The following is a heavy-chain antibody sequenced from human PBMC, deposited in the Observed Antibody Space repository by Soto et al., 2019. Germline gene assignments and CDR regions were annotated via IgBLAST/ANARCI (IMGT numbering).Heavy chain of an antibody. CDR2: ITAATGTT. Sequence: PWWSLRLSCSASVFTFGSYGITWFRQAPGKGLECVSGITAATGTTYYADSVKGRFTISRDLSTNTLFLQMNSLRAADSAVYYCAKAKGRSNFYYSGLDVWGQGTKVTVSS. D-gene: IGHD1-26*01. V-gene: IGHV3-23*01. J-gene: IGHJ6*02. CDR1: VFTFGSYG. CDR3: AKAKGRSNFYYSGLDV.